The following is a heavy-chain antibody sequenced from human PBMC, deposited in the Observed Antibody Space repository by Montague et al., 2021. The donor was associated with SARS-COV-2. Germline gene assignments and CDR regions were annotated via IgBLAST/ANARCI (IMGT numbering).Heavy chain of an antibody. D-gene: IGHD6-19*01. V-gene: IGHV3-23*01. CDR3: AKDLETSGWHTFFFDS. CDR1: GFTFDSHA. CDR2: ISDGGTST. J-gene: IGHJ4*02. Sequence: SLRLSCAGPGFTFDSHAMSWVRQAPVKGLEWVAGISDGGTSTYYSDSVKGRLIISRDNSKSTLYLQIHSLRAEDTAVYYCAKDLETSGWHTFFFDSWGQGTMVTVSS.